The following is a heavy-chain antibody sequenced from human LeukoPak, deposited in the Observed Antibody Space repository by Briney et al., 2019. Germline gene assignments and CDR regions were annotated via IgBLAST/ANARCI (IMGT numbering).Heavy chain of an antibody. D-gene: IGHD4-23*01. CDR2: IKSKNNVGTTGTT. V-gene: IGHV3-15*01. Sequence: GGSLRLSCAASGFSSTNAWMSWVRQAPGKGLEWIGRIKSKNNVGTTGTTDYAAPVKGRFTISRDDSKTTLYLQMNSLKTEDTAVYYCTTGELRWFYFDYWGQGTLVTVSS. CDR1: GFSSTNAW. J-gene: IGHJ4*02. CDR3: TTGELRWFYFDY.